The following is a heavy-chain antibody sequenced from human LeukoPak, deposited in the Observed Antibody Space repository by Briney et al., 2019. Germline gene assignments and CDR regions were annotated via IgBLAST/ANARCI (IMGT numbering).Heavy chain of an antibody. D-gene: IGHD6-19*01. CDR1: GFTFSTYA. CDR2: ISYDGSNK. J-gene: IGHJ3*02. V-gene: IGHV3-30-3*01. Sequence: GRSLRLSCAASGFTFSTYAMHWVRQAPGKGLEWLALISYDGSNKYYADSVKGRFTISRDNSMNTLYLQMSSLRADDTAVYYCARGPGIAVALIAFDIWGQGTMVTVSS. CDR3: ARGPGIAVALIAFDI.